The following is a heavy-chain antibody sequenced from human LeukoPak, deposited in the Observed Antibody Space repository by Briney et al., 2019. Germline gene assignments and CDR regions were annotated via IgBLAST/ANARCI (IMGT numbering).Heavy chain of an antibody. CDR2: IIPIFGTA. CDR1: RGAFSSYA. Sequence: SVKLSCTASRGAFSSYAISWVRQAPGPRLKWMGGIIPIFGTANYAQKFQGKVTTTADESTSTAYMELSSLTSEDAAVYYCARGWDYDSGGRPTAYVYWGQGTLVSVSS. D-gene: IGHD3-22*01. CDR3: ARGWDYDSGGRPTAYVY. V-gene: IGHV1-69*13. J-gene: IGHJ4*02.